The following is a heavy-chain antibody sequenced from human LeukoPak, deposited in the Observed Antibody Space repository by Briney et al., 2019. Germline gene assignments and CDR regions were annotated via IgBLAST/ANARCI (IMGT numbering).Heavy chain of an antibody. CDR2: INHSGST. D-gene: IGHD2-2*01. CDR1: GGSFSGYY. J-gene: IGHJ5*02. CDR3: ARGIIVVVPAAIGWFDP. V-gene: IGHV4-34*01. Sequence: SETLSFTCAVYGGSFSGYYWSWIRQPPGKGLEWIGEINHSGSTNYNPSLKSRVTISVDTSKNQFSLKLSSVTAADTAVYYCARGIIVVVPAAIGWFDPWGQGTLVTVSS.